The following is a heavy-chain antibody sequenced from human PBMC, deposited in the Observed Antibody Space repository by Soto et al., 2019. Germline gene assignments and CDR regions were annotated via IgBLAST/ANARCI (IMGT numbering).Heavy chain of an antibody. Sequence: GGSLRLSCAASGFTLSSYVMSWGRQAPGKGLEWVSVISGSAGTTYYADSVKCRFSISRDNSKNTLYLQMNRLRAEDTAVYYCAKVLPGPHYSTSWYEFDLWGQETLVTVPP. V-gene: IGHV3-23*01. CDR2: ISGSAGTT. D-gene: IGHD6-13*01. CDR1: GFTLSSYV. J-gene: IGHJ5*02. CDR3: AKVLPGPHYSTSWYEFDL.